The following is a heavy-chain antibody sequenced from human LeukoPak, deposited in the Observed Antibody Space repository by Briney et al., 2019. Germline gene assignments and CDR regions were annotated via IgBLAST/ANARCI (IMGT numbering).Heavy chain of an antibody. CDR1: GGSIRTNNYY. Sequence: TSETLSLTCTVSGGSIRTNNYYWGRIRQPPGKGLKWLGRISYSGSTYNNPSLKSRVTISVDTSKNQFSLNLRSVTAADTAVYYCARLSYSTGWWAFDIWGQGTMVTVSS. CDR3: ARLSYSTGWWAFDI. D-gene: IGHD6-19*01. CDR2: ISYSGST. V-gene: IGHV4-39*01. J-gene: IGHJ3*02.